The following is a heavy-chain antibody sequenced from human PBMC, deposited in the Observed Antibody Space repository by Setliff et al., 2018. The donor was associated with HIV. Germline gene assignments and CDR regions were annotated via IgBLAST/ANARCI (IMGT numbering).Heavy chain of an antibody. CDR1: GGSISRGGYY. D-gene: IGHD6-13*01. CDR3: SRDRSSWSGGPKYAFDI. V-gene: IGHV4-31*11. Sequence: SETLSLTCAVSGGSISRGGYYWNWIRLQPGKGLEWIGHIYYSGSTQYNPSLKSRIAISVDTSKDQLSLTVNSLTAADTAIYYCSRDRSSWSGGPKYAFDIWGPGTMVTVSS. CDR2: IYYSGST. J-gene: IGHJ3*02.